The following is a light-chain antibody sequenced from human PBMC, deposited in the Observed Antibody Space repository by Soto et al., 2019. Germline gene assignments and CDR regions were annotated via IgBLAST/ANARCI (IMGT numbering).Light chain of an antibody. Sequence: DIQLTQSPSFLSASVGDRVTITYRASQGISSYLAWYQQKPGKAPKLLIYAASTLQSGVPSRFSGSRSGTEFTLTISSLQPEDFATYYCQQHNSYPLTFGGGTKVEIK. CDR1: QGISSY. CDR3: QQHNSYPLT. CDR2: AAS. V-gene: IGKV1-9*01. J-gene: IGKJ4*01.